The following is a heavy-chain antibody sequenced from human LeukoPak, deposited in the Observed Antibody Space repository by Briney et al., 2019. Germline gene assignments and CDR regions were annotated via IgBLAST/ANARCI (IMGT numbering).Heavy chain of an antibody. CDR2: IYTSGST. J-gene: IGHJ3*02. D-gene: IGHD2-2*01. V-gene: IGHV4-61*02. CDR3: ARDLVVTAADAFDI. Sequence: PSQTQSLICTVSGGSISSGSYYWSWIRQPAGKGLEWIGRIYTSGSTNYNPSLKSRVTISVDTSKNQFSLKLSSVTAADTAVYYCARDLVVTAADAFDIWGQGTMVTVSS. CDR1: GGSISSGSYY.